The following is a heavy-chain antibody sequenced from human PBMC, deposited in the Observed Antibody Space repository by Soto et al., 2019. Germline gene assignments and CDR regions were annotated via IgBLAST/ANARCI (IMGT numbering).Heavy chain of an antibody. CDR1: GFTFSSYG. D-gene: IGHD2-21*02. CDR2: IWYDGSNK. Sequence: PGGSLRLSCAASGFTFSSYGMHWVRQAPGKGLEWVAVIWYDGSNKYYADSVKGRFTISRDNAKNSLYLQMNSLRDEDTAVYYCARDLTYYYYGMDVWGQGTTVTVSS. CDR3: ARDLTYYYYGMDV. J-gene: IGHJ6*02. V-gene: IGHV3-33*01.